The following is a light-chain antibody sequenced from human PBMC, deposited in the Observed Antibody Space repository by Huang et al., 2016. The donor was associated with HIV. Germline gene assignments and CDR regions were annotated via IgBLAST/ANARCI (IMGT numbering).Light chain of an antibody. CDR2: ATS. V-gene: IGKV1-39*01. CDR3: QQSHTGPRT. Sequence: DIQMTQSPSFLSASVGDRVTITCRASQSIDTFLNWYQHKPGRAPRLLIYATSSLQSEVPSRFTGGGSGTHFTLTINNLQPEDFATYYCQQSHTGPRTFGQGTKLGIK. CDR1: QSIDTF. J-gene: IGKJ2*01.